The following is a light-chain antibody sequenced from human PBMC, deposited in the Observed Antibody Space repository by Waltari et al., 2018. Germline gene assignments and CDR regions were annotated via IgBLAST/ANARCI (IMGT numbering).Light chain of an antibody. V-gene: IGLV2-14*01. CDR2: DVS. Sequence: QSALTQPASVSGSPGQSVTIFCAGTSNDVGGYNSVSWYQEHPGQAPGVIIYDVSDRPSVVSDRFSGSKSGNPASLTISGLQAEDEADYYCSSQSSNDVVLFGGGTKLTVL. CDR1: SNDVGGYNS. CDR3: SSQSSNDVVL. J-gene: IGLJ2*01.